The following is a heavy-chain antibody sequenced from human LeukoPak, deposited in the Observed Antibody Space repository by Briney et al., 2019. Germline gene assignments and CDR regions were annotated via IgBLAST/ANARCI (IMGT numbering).Heavy chain of an antibody. D-gene: IGHD2-21*02. J-gene: IGHJ6*02. CDR1: GFTFSTYG. Sequence: GGSLRLSCAASGFTFSTYGMHWVRQAPGKGLEWVAVIRYDGSNKYYADSVKGRFTISRDNSKNTLYLQMNSLRAEDTAVYYCARDIGVVTATRRRYYYGMDVWGQGTTVTVSS. V-gene: IGHV3-33*01. CDR3: ARDIGVVTATRRRYYYGMDV. CDR2: IRYDGSNK.